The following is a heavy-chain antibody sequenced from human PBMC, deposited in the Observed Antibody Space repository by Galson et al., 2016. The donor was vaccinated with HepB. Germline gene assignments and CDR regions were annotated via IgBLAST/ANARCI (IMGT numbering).Heavy chain of an antibody. Sequence: SETLSLTCAVSGGSISRDIFYWGWIRQPPGKGLEWIGDIYYSGYTHYNPSLRSRLTMSVDTSKKQFSLDLSFVTAADTAVYYCARRAESKGPLDRWGQETLVAVSS. CDR3: ARRAESKGPLDR. J-gene: IGHJ5*02. CDR1: GGSISRDIFY. V-gene: IGHV4-39*01. CDR2: IYYSGYT.